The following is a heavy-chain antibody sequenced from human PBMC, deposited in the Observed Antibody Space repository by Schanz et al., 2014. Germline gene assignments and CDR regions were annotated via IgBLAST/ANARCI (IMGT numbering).Heavy chain of an antibody. Sequence: QVQLVQSGAEVKKPGSSMKVSCKASGGTFNSYTINWVRQAPGQGLEWVGRFIPILDVGNYAQQFQGRVTFTADKSTSTAYMELSSLRYEDTALYYCATGTMPGTFDIWGQGTMVTVSS. CDR2: FIPILDVG. V-gene: IGHV1-69*02. J-gene: IGHJ3*02. CDR3: ATGTMPGTFDI. D-gene: IGHD2-2*01. CDR1: GGTFNSYT.